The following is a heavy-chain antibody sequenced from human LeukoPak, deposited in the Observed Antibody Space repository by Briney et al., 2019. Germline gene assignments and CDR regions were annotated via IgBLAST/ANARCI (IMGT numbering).Heavy chain of an antibody. CDR1: GYTFTSYY. J-gene: IGHJ4*02. V-gene: IGHV1-46*01. Sequence: ASVKVSCKASGYTFTSYYMHWVRQAPGQGLEWMGIINPSGGSTSYAQKFQGRVTITRDTSASTAYMDLNSLRSEDMAVYYCAVGDYYYDTRFDYWGQGTLVTVSS. D-gene: IGHD3-22*01. CDR3: AVGDYYYDTRFDY. CDR2: INPSGGST.